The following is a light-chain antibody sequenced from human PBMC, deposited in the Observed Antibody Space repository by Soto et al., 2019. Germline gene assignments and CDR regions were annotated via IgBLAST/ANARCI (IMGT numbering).Light chain of an antibody. J-gene: IGLJ3*02. V-gene: IGLV2-23*02. CDR3: CSYAGSNTWV. CDR2: EVT. CDR1: SSDVGSYNL. Sequence: QPVLTQPASVSGSPGQSITISCTGTSSDVGSYNLVSWYQQHPGKAPKLMISEVTKRPSGVSNRFSGSKSGNTASLTISGLQAEDDSDYYCCSYAGSNTWVFGGGTKLTVL.